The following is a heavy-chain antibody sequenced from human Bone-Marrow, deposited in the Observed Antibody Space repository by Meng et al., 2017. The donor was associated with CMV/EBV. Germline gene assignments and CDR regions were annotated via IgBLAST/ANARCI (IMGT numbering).Heavy chain of an antibody. J-gene: IGHJ4*02. D-gene: IGHD2-2*02. CDR2: IKEDGSGQ. Sequence: GESLKISCAASGFTFTTFWMTWVRQAPGKGLEWVANIKEDGSGQWYVDSVKGRFTISRDNAKQSVYLQMDSLRAEDTAVYYCAKDPNQLLYRYGAFDYWGQGTRVTVSS. V-gene: IGHV3-7*03. CDR1: GFTFTTFW. CDR3: AKDPNQLLYRYGAFDY.